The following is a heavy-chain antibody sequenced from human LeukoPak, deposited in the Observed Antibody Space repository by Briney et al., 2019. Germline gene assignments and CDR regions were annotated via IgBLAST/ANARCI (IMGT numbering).Heavy chain of an antibody. V-gene: IGHV3-23*01. CDR3: AKDCGLGSCHDAFDI. CDR1: GFTFSSYA. CDR2: ISGSGGST. J-gene: IGHJ3*02. Sequence: GGSLRLPCAASGFTFSSYAMSWVRRAPGKGLEWVSAISGSGGSTYYADSVKGRFTISRDNSKNTLYLQMNSLRAEDTAVYYCAKDCGLGSCHDAFDIWGQGTMVTVSS. D-gene: IGHD3-16*01.